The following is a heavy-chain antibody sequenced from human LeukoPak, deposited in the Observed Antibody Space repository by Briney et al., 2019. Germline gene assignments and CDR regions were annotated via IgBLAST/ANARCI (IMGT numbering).Heavy chain of an antibody. Sequence: ASVKVSCKASGYTFMGYYMHWVRQAPGQGLEWMGWINPNSGGTNYAQKFQGRVTMTRDTSISTAYMELSRLRSDDTAVYYCARSPRREWLVGYWGQGTLVTVSS. V-gene: IGHV1-2*02. CDR1: GYTFMGYY. CDR3: ARSPRREWLVGY. CDR2: INPNSGGT. J-gene: IGHJ4*02. D-gene: IGHD3-3*01.